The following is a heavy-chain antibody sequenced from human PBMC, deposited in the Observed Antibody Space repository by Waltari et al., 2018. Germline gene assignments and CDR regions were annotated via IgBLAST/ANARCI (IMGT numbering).Heavy chain of an antibody. CDR1: GYTFTGHY. V-gene: IGHV1-2*02. D-gene: IGHD6-19*01. J-gene: IGHJ4*02. Sequence: QVQLEQSGAEVQKPGASVKVSCKASGYTFTGHYIQWVRQAPGQGVEWMGWINPNSGGTNSAQKVQGRVTMTRDTSITTAYLELSSLKPDDTAVYFCARDVLTVDGSSYYFDYWGQGTLVTVSS. CDR3: ARDVLTVDGSSYYFDY. CDR2: INPNSGGT.